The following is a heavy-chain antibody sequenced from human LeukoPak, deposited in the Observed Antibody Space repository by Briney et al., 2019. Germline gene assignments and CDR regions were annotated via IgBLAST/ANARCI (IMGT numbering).Heavy chain of an antibody. D-gene: IGHD3-22*01. Sequence: GGSLRLSCAASGFTFSSYSMNWVRQAPGKGLEWVSSISSSSSYIYYADSVKGRFTISRDNAKNSLYLQMNSLRAEDTAVYYCARVGASMMDAFDIWGQGTMVTVSS. J-gene: IGHJ3*02. V-gene: IGHV3-21*01. CDR3: ARVGASMMDAFDI. CDR2: ISSSSSYI. CDR1: GFTFSSYS.